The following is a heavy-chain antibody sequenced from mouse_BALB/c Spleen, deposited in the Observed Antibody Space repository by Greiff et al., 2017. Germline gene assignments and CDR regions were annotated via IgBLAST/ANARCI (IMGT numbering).Heavy chain of an antibody. CDR1: GFTFSSYG. D-gene: IGHD1-1*01. CDR3: ARRGYGSSPYAMDY. V-gene: IGHV5-6*02. Sequence: EVKLMESGGDLVKPGGSLKLSCAASGFTFSSYGMSWVRLTPDKRLEWVATISSGGSYTYYPDSVKGRFTISRDNAKNTLYLQMSSLKSEDTAMYYCARRGYGSSPYAMDYWGQGTSVTVSS. CDR2: ISSGGSYT. J-gene: IGHJ4*01.